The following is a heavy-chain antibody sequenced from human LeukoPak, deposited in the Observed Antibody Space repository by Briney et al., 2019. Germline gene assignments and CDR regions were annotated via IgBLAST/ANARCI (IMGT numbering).Heavy chain of an antibody. CDR3: AIDSDGGPQRVTGY. V-gene: IGHV1-18*01. J-gene: IGHJ4*02. CDR2: ISAYNGNT. D-gene: IGHD1-20*01. CDR1: GYTFTSYG. Sequence: ASVKVSCKASGYTFTSYGISGVRQAPGQGLEWMRWISAYNGNTNYAQKLQGRVTMTTDTSTSTAYMELGSLRSDDTAVYYCAIDSDGGPQRVTGYWGQGTLVTVSS.